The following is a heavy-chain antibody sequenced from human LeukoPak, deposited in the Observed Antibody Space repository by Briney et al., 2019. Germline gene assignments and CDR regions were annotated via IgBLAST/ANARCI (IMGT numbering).Heavy chain of an antibody. CDR1: GFTFSSYA. CDR3: ARGGGLDV. CDR2: INHNGNVN. J-gene: IGHJ6*02. V-gene: IGHV3-7*03. D-gene: IGHD3-16*01. Sequence: GGSLRLSCAASGFTFSSYAMSWARQAPGKGLEWMASINHNGNVNYYVDSVKGRFTISRDNAKNSLYLQMSNLRAEDTAVYFCARGGGLDVWGQGATVTVSS.